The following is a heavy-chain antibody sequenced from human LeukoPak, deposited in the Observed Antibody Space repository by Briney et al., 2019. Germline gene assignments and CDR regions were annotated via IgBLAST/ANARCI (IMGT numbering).Heavy chain of an antibody. D-gene: IGHD5-12*01. CDR1: GYTFTGYY. CDR2: INPNSGGT. V-gene: IGHV1-2*04. Sequence: GASVKVSCKASGYTFTGYYMHWVRQAPGQGLEWMGWINPNSGGTNYAQKFQGWVTMTRDTSISTAYMELSRLRSDDTAVYYCARMEGYSGFGGYYYYYGMDVWGQGTTVTVSS. CDR3: ARMEGYSGFGGYYYYYGMDV. J-gene: IGHJ6*02.